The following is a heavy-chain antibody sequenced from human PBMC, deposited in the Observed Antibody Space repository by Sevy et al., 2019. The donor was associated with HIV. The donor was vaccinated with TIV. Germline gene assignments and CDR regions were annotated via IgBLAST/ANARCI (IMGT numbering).Heavy chain of an antibody. CDR1: GFTFSSYW. D-gene: IGHD5-18*01. Sequence: GGSLRLSCAASGFTFSSYWMSWVRQAPGKGLERVATMKEDGSEKYYVDSVKGRFTISRDNAKNSLYVQMNSLRAEDTAVYYCVREGLGGFSYSLDCWCQGTLVTVSS. CDR3: VREGLGGFSYSLDC. CDR2: MKEDGSEK. J-gene: IGHJ4*02. V-gene: IGHV3-7*01.